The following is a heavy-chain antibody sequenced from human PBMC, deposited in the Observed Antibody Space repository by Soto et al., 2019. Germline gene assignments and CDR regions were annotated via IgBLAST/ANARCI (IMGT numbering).Heavy chain of an antibody. J-gene: IGHJ6*02. CDR2: INHSGST. D-gene: IGHD6-6*01. CDR3: ARGRGSQSYYYDRMDF. Sequence: SATLSLTCAVYGGSFSGYYWSWIRQPPGKGLEWIGEINHSGSTNYNPSLKSRVTISVDTSKNQFSLKLSSVTAADTAVYYCARGRGSQSYYYDRMDFWGQGTTDTGSS. CDR1: GGSFSGYY. V-gene: IGHV4-34*01.